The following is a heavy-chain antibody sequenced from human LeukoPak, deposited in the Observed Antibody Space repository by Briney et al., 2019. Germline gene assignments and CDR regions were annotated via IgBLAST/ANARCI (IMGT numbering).Heavy chain of an antibody. CDR3: ARQMGIAVAGFDY. D-gene: IGHD6-19*01. CDR1: GFTFSSYE. V-gene: IGHV3-48*03. CDR2: IGSGGSSM. J-gene: IGHJ4*02. Sequence: GGSLRLSCAASGFTFSSYEMNWVRQAPGKGLEWVSYIGSGGSSMYYADSVKGRFTISRDNSKNTLYLQMNSLRAEDTAVYYCARQMGIAVAGFDYWGQGTLVTVSS.